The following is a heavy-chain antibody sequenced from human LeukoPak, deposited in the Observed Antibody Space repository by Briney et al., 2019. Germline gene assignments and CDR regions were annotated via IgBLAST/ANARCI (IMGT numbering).Heavy chain of an antibody. V-gene: IGHV1-2*02. CDR2: INPNSGGT. Sequence: GASVKVSCKSSGYTFTSYYMYWVRQAPGQGLEWMGWINPNSGGTNYAQKFQGRVTMTRDTSISTAYMELSRLRSDDTAVYYCASRDGPQGGFDYWGQGTLVTVSS. J-gene: IGHJ4*02. CDR3: ASRDGPQGGFDY. D-gene: IGHD5-24*01. CDR1: GYTFTSYY.